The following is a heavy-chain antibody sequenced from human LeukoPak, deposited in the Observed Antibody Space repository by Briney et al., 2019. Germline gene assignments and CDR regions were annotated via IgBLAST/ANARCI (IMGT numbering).Heavy chain of an antibody. CDR2: MHPNSGDT. CDR3: ARGRLNGNVDF. J-gene: IGHJ4*02. CDR1: GYTFTGYD. Sequence: SVKVSCKTSGYTFTGYDINWVRQAAGQGFEWMGWMHPNSGDTGYAHNLQGRITITRDSSTATVFMELSSLRSEDTAMYYCARGRLNGNVDFWGQGTLVTVSS. V-gene: IGHV1-8*01. D-gene: IGHD1-20*01.